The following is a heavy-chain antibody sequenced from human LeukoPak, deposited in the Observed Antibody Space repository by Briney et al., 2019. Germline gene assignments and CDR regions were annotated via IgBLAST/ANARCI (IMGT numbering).Heavy chain of an antibody. V-gene: IGHV4-34*01. D-gene: IGHD4-17*01. J-gene: IGHJ3*02. Sequence: SETLSLTCAVSGGSFSGYYWSWIRQPPGKGLEWIGEINHSGSTNSNPSLKSRVTLSIDTSKNQFSLKRSSVTAADTAVYYCARGRGYGDYVGAFDIWGQGTMVTVSS. CDR2: INHSGST. CDR1: GGSFSGYY. CDR3: ARGRGYGDYVGAFDI.